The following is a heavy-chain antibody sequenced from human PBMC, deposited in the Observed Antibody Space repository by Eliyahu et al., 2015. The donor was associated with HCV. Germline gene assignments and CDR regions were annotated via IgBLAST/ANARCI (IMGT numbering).Heavy chain of an antibody. V-gene: IGHV3-23*03. CDR2: INSGGSST. CDR1: FKRCA. D-gene: IGHD3/OR15-3a*01. J-gene: IGHJ4*02. Sequence: FKRCAMSWVRQAPGKGLEWVSVINSGGSSTYFADSVKGRYTISRENSKNMLYLQMSSLRAEDTAVYYCAKGAYYNYSTGYDVLDYFDYWGQGTLVTVSS. CDR3: AKGAYYNYSTGYDVLDYFDY.